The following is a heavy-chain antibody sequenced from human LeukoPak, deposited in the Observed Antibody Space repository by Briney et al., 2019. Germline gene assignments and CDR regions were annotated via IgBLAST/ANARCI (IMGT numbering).Heavy chain of an antibody. Sequence: GGSLRLSCAASGFTFSSSWMCWVRQAPGKGLEWVANINEDGSGKYYVDSERGRFTISRDNTKNSLYLQMNSLRAEDTAVYYCARDSFTYGNYWGQGTLVTVSS. CDR3: ARDSFTYGNY. CDR2: INEDGSGK. J-gene: IGHJ4*02. D-gene: IGHD3-10*01. V-gene: IGHV3-7*01. CDR1: GFTFSSSW.